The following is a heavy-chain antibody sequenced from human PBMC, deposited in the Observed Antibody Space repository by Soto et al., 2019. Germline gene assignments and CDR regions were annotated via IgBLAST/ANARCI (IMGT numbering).Heavy chain of an antibody. CDR1: GGSISSSSYY. Sequence: SETLSLTCTVSGGSISSSSYYWGWIRQPPGKGLEWIGSIYYSGSTYYNPSLKSRVTISVDTSKNQFSLKLSSVTAADTAVYYCARRFELTTLDYWGQGTLVTVSS. D-gene: IGHD4-17*01. V-gene: IGHV4-39*01. CDR3: ARRFELTTLDY. J-gene: IGHJ4*02. CDR2: IYYSGST.